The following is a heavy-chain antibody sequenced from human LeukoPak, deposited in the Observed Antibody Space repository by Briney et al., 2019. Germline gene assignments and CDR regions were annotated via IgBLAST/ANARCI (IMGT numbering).Heavy chain of an antibody. Sequence: GGSLRLSCAASGSTFSSHAMSWVRQAPGKGLEWVSIISGDGGITYYADSVKGRFTISRDNSKNTLYLQMNSLRVEDTAVDYCATLPRYYYDSSGYYLERTWGQGTLVTVSS. CDR1: GSTFSSHA. D-gene: IGHD3-22*01. V-gene: IGHV3-23*01. J-gene: IGHJ5*02. CDR3: ATLPRYYYDSSGYYLERT. CDR2: ISGDGGIT.